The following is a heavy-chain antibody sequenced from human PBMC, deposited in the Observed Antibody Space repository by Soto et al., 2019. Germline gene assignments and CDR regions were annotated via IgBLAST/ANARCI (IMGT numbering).Heavy chain of an antibody. V-gene: IGHV3-43*01. D-gene: IGHD3-10*01. J-gene: IGHJ6*02. CDR2: ISWDGGST. CDR1: GFTFDDYT. Sequence: PGGSLRLSCAASGFTFDDYTMHWVRQAPGKGLEWVSLISWDGGSTYYADSVKGRFTISRDNSKNSLYLQMNSLRTEDTALYYCAKGAMVWGVPYKSGMDVWGQGTTVTVSS. CDR3: AKGAMVWGVPYKSGMDV.